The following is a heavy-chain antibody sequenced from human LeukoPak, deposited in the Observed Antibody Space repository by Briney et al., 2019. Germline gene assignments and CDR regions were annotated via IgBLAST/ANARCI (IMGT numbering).Heavy chain of an antibody. V-gene: IGHV4-34*01. CDR3: ARGSFTDILTYYFDY. CDR1: GGSFSGYY. J-gene: IGHJ4*02. CDR2: INHSGST. Sequence: SETLSLTCAVYGGSFSGYYWTWIRQPPGKGLEWIGEINHSGSTNYNPSLKSRVTISIDTSKNQFSLKMTSVTAADTATYYCARGSFTDILTYYFDYWGRGTLVTVSS. D-gene: IGHD3-9*01.